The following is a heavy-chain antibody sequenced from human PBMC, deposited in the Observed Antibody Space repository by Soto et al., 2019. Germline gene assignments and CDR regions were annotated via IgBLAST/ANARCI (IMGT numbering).Heavy chain of an antibody. J-gene: IGHJ3*02. CDR1: GGSFSGYY. CDR2: INHSGST. V-gene: IGHV4-34*01. Sequence: QVQLQQWGAGLLKPSETLSLTCAVYGGSFSGYYWSWIRQPPGKGLEWIGEINHSGSTNYNPSLTRRATISVDACKNKYALKLSAVTAADTAVYCCARFREMVYVIGGSPSAFDIWGQGKMVTVSS. CDR3: ARFREMVYVIGGSPSAFDI. D-gene: IGHD2-8*01.